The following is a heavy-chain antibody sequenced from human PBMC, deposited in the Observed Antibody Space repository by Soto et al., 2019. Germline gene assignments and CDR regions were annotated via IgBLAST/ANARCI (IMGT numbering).Heavy chain of an antibody. CDR2: INHSGST. CDR3: AVMTTVTRIDY. V-gene: IGHV4-34*01. J-gene: IGHJ4*02. D-gene: IGHD4-17*01. CDR1: GGSFSGYY. Sequence: QVQLQQWGAGLLKPSETLSLTCAVYGGSFSGYYWSWIRQPPGKGLEWIGEINHSGSTNYNPSLKSRVTISVDTSKNQFSLKLSSVTAADTAVYCCAVMTTVTRIDYWGQGTLVTVSS.